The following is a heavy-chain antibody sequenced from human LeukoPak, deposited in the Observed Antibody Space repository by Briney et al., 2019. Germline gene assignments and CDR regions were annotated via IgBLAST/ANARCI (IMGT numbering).Heavy chain of an antibody. Sequence: PGGTLRLSCAASGFTISSYTMSWVRHAPGKGLEWVSTISGSGGSTYYADSAKGRFTIPRDNPKNTLYLHMNSPGAADATVYYLAISLGELSDYWGEGTLVSVCS. CDR2: ISGSGGST. CDR1: GFTISSYT. D-gene: IGHD3-10*01. V-gene: IGHV3-23*01. J-gene: IGHJ4*02. CDR3: AISLGELSDY.